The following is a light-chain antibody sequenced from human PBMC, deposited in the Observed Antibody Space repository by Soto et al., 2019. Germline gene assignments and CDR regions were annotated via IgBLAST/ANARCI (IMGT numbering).Light chain of an antibody. V-gene: IGKV3-11*01. CDR3: QQRSNWPLIT. Sequence: EIVLTQSPATLSLSPGERATLSCRASQSVSSYLAWYQQKPGQAPRLLIYDASNRATGIPARFSGSGSGTDFTLTISSLEPEDFAVYHCQQRSNWPLITFGPGTKVDIK. CDR1: QSVSSY. CDR2: DAS. J-gene: IGKJ3*01.